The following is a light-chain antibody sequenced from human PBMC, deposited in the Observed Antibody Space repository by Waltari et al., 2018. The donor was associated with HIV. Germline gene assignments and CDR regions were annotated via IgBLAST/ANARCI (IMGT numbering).Light chain of an antibody. J-gene: IGLJ2*01. CDR1: NSDIGAYHA. Sequence: QSALTQPPPASASPGQSVTISCSGTNSDIGAYHAVSWYQHNPCKAPKLMIYEFTKRPSGVPDRFSGSESGNTASLTVSGLQAEDEGDYYCTSYGGNNNLLFGGGTKLTVL. CDR3: TSYGGNNNLL. V-gene: IGLV2-8*01. CDR2: EFT.